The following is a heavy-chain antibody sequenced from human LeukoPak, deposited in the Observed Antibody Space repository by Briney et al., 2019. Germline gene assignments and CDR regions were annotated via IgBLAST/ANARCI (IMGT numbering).Heavy chain of an antibody. CDR2: LNPNSGGT. CDR3: ASSSGYYYVADY. V-gene: IGHV1-2*06. J-gene: IGHJ4*02. CDR1: GYTFTGYY. D-gene: IGHD3-22*01. Sequence: ASVKVSCQASGYTFTGYYMHWVRQAPGQGLEWMGRLNPNSGGTNYAQKFQGRVTMTRDTSISTAYMELSRLRSDDTAVYYCASSSGYYYVADYWGQGTLVTVSS.